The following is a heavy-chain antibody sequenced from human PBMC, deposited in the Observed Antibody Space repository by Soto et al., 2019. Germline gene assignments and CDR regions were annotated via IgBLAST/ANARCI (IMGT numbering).Heavy chain of an antibody. CDR2: INAGNGNT. CDR3: ARLPGYDSSGLNDY. CDR1: GYTFTSYG. Sequence: QVQLVQSGAEVKKPGASVKVSCKASGYTFTSYGMHWVRQAPGQRLEWMGWINAGNGNTKYSQKFQGRVTITRDTSASTAYMELSSLRSEDTAVYYCARLPGYDSSGLNDYWGQGTLVTVSS. V-gene: IGHV1-3*01. D-gene: IGHD3-22*01. J-gene: IGHJ4*02.